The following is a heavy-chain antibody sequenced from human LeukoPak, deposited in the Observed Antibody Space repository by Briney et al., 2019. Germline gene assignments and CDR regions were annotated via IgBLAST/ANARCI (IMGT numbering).Heavy chain of an antibody. J-gene: IGHJ4*02. V-gene: IGHV1-2*06. CDR2: IHPNSGDT. D-gene: IGHD1-26*01. CDR1: GYTFTDYY. Sequence: ASVKVSCKASGYTFTDYYIHWVRQAPGQGLGWMGLIHPNSGDTYYAQKFRGRVTLTRDTSITTAYVELDRLTSDDTAVYYCARDYSGSYTHWAQGTLVTISS. CDR3: ARDYSGSYTH.